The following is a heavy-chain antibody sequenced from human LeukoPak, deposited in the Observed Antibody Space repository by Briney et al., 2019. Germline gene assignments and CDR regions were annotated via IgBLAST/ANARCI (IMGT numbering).Heavy chain of an antibody. Sequence: SGGSLRLSCAASGFTFSSYAMSWVRQAPGKGLEWVSAISGSGGSTYYADSVKGRFTISRDNSKNTLYLQMNSLRAEDTAVYYCAKGPVPAAIEYYFDYWGQGTLVTVSS. D-gene: IGHD2-2*02. J-gene: IGHJ4*02. CDR3: AKGPVPAAIEYYFDY. V-gene: IGHV3-23*01. CDR2: ISGSGGST. CDR1: GFTFSSYA.